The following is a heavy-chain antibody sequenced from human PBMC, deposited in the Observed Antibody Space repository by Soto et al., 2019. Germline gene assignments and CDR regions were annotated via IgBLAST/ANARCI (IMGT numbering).Heavy chain of an antibody. Sequence: SETLSLTCAVSGYSISSGYYWGWIRQPPGRGLEWIGSVYPSGSTYYNPSLRSRVTISVDKSKNQFSLKLRSVTAADTALYYCARAPVDFYYFDYWGQGTLVTAPQ. V-gene: IGHV4-38-2*01. CDR2: VYPSGST. J-gene: IGHJ4*02. D-gene: IGHD5-12*01. CDR1: GYSISSGYY. CDR3: ARAPVDFYYFDY.